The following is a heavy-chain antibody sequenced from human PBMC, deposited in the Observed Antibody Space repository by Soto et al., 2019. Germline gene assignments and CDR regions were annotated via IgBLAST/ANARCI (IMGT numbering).Heavy chain of an antibody. CDR2: ISGSGDYT. D-gene: IGHD5-12*01. J-gene: IGHJ4*02. CDR1: GFTFSKSA. V-gene: IGHV3-23*01. CDR3: AKGSGGYDSHLGDS. Sequence: EVQLLESGGGLVQPGGSLRLFCAASGFTFSKSAMSWVRQAPGKGLEWVSGISGSGDYTYYADSVKGRFTISRDNSKNPLYLQMSSLGAEDTAVYYCAKGSGGYDSHLGDSWGQGTLVTVSS.